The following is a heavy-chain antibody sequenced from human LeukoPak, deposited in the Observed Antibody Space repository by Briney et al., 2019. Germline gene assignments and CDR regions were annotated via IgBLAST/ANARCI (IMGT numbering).Heavy chain of an antibody. V-gene: IGHV3-48*04. CDR3: ARSSISSSYTY. CDR2: IDDSSGAI. Sequence: GGSLRLSCEASGFTFSDYGMNWVRQSPGKGLEWISYIDDSSGAIYYADSVKGRFAISRDNAKNSLYLQMNSLRAEDTAVYYCARSSISSSYTYWDQGTLVTVSS. J-gene: IGHJ4*02. CDR1: GFTFSDYG. D-gene: IGHD2-2*02.